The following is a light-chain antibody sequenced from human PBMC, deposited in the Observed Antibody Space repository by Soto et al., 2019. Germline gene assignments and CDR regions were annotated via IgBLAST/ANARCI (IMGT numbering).Light chain of an antibody. CDR3: QQFNSL. J-gene: IGKJ5*01. CDR1: QTVSTY. Sequence: DTQMTQSPSSLSASVGDRISITCRASQTVSTYLNWYQQKPGKAPTLLISATSTLQSGVPSRFSGSGSGTDFTFTISSLQPEDFATYYCQQFNSLFGQGTRLEIK. V-gene: IGKV1-33*01. CDR2: ATS.